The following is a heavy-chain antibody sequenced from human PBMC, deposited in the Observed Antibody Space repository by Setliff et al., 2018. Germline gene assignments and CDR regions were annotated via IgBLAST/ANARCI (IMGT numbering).Heavy chain of an antibody. CDR3: ARGNNWEPDAFDV. CDR1: GGSISSYH. CDR2: IYYSGST. Sequence: PSETLSLTCTVSGGSISSYHWSWIRQPPGKGLEWIAYIYYSGSTNYNPSLKSRVTISVDTSKNQFSRKLSSVTAADTAVYYCARGNNWEPDAFDVWGQGTMVTVSS. J-gene: IGHJ3*01. V-gene: IGHV4-59*01. D-gene: IGHD1-20*01.